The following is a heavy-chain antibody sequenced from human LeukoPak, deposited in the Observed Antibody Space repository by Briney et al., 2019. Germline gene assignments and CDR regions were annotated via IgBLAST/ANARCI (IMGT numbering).Heavy chain of an antibody. Sequence: GASVKVPCKASGYTFTSYYMHWVRQAPGQGLEWMGIINPSGGSTSYAQKFQGRVTMTRDMSTSTVYMELSSLRSEDTAVYYCARSSGDSSGYYYYDYWGQGTLVTVSS. V-gene: IGHV1-46*01. CDR1: GYTFTSYY. D-gene: IGHD3-22*01. CDR3: ARSSGDSSGYYYYDY. J-gene: IGHJ4*02. CDR2: INPSGGST.